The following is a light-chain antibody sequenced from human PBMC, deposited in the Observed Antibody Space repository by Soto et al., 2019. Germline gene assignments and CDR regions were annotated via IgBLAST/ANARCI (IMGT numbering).Light chain of an antibody. V-gene: IGKV3-15*01. CDR2: GAS. J-gene: IGKJ1*01. CDR3: QQYNDWPRT. Sequence: DIVMTQSPATLSVSPGERATLSCRASQSVTGNLAWFQQKPGQAPRLLIYGASARASGIPARFSGSGSGTEFTLNISSLQSEDFAVYYCQQYNDWPRTFGQGTKVEIK. CDR1: QSVTGN.